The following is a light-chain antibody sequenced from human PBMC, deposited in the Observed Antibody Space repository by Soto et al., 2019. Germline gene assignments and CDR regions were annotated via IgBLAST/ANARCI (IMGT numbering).Light chain of an antibody. Sequence: EIVMTQSPATLSVSPGERATLSCRASQSISSNLGWYQQRPCQAPRLLIYGASTRATGIPARFSGSGSGTEFSHTISSLQSEDFAVYYCQQYNTWRPITFGQGTRLDIK. J-gene: IGKJ5*01. CDR3: QQYNTWRPIT. V-gene: IGKV3-15*01. CDR2: GAS. CDR1: QSISSN.